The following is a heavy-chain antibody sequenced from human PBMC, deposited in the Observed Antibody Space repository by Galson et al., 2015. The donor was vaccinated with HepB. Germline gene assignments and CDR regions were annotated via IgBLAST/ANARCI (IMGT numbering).Heavy chain of an antibody. V-gene: IGHV1-18*01. CDR1: GYTFTNYG. D-gene: IGHD1-1*01. J-gene: IGHJ3*02. CDR2: VSAYNGNT. CDR3: AGPYNWNDKGADAFDI. Sequence: SVKVSCKASGYTFTNYGISWVRQAPGQGLEWMGWVSAYNGNTSYAQKLQGRVTMTTDTSTSTAYMELTSLRSDDAAIYYCAGPYNWNDKGADAFDIWGQGTMVTVSS.